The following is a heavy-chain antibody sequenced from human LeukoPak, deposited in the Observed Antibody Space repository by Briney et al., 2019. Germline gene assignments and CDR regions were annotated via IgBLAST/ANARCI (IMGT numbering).Heavy chain of an antibody. CDR2: INPNSGGT. J-gene: IGHJ4*02. CDR3: ARDGEYCSSTSCQVDY. Sequence: GASVKVSCKASGYTFTGYYMHWVRQAPGQGLGWMGWINPNSGGTNYAQKFQGRVTMTRDTSISTAYMELSRLRSDDTAVYYCARDGEYCSSTSCQVDYWGQGTLVTVSS. V-gene: IGHV1-2*02. CDR1: GYTFTGYY. D-gene: IGHD2-2*01.